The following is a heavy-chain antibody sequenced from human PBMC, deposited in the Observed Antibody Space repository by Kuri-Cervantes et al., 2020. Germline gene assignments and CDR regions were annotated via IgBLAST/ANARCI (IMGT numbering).Heavy chain of an antibody. Sequence: GGSLRLSCAASGFTFSSYSMNWVRQAPGKGLEWVSSISSSSSYIYYADSVKGRFTISRDNAKNSLYLQMNSLRAEDTALYYCAKSYYGDYYYYYYMDVWGKGTTVTSP. D-gene: IGHD4-17*01. J-gene: IGHJ6*03. CDR3: AKSYYGDYYYYYYMDV. CDR2: ISSSSSYI. CDR1: GFTFSSYS. V-gene: IGHV3-21*04.